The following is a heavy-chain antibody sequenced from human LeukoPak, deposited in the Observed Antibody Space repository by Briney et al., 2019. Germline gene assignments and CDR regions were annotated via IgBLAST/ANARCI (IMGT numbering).Heavy chain of an antibody. CDR3: ARLEAAAGPYYYYYCMDV. CDR2: IYPGDSDT. V-gene: IGHV5-51*01. D-gene: IGHD6-13*01. J-gene: IGHJ6*02. Sequence: PGESLKISCKGSGYSFTSYWIGWVRQMPRKGLEWMGIIYPGDSDTRYSQSFQGQVTISAAKSISTAYLQWSSLKASDTAMYYCARLEAAAGPYYYYYCMDVWGQGTTVTVSS. CDR1: GYSFTSYW.